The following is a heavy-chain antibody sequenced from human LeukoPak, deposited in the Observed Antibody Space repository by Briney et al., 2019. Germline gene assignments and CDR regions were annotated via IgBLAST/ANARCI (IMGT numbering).Heavy chain of an antibody. J-gene: IGHJ3*02. Sequence: GGSLRLSCAASGLIFDDYTMHWVRQAPGKGLEWVSVIYSGGSTYYADSVKGRFTISRDNSKNTLYLQMNSLRAEDTAVYYCARAYILTGYYRDDAFDIWGQGTMVTVSS. CDR1: GLIFDDYT. D-gene: IGHD3-9*01. CDR2: IYSGGST. V-gene: IGHV3-66*01. CDR3: ARAYILTGYYRDDAFDI.